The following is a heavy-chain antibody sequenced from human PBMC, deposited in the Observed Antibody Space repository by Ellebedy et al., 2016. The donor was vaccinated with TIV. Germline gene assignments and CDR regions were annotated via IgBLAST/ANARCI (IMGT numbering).Heavy chain of an antibody. CDR2: ISSSSTI. J-gene: IGHJ4*02. Sequence: GESLKISCAASGFTFSSYSMNWVRQAPGKGLEWVSYISSSSTIYYADSVKGRFTISRDNSKNTLYLQMNSLRAEDTAVYYCAKGTIGQQPDAAFDYWGQGTLVTVSS. CDR3: AKGTIGQQPDAAFDY. CDR1: GFTFSSYS. V-gene: IGHV3-48*01. D-gene: IGHD6-13*01.